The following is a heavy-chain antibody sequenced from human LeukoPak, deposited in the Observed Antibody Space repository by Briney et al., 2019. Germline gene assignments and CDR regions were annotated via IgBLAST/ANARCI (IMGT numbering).Heavy chain of an antibody. D-gene: IGHD2-15*01. Sequence: PSETLSLTCTVSGGSISSYYWSWIRQPPGKGLEWIGYIYYSGSTNYNPSLKSRVTISIDTSKNQFSLKLSSVTAADTAVYYCARYCNGGSCEGNWFDPWGQGTLVTVSS. CDR3: ARYCNGGSCEGNWFDP. CDR1: GGSISSYY. CDR2: IYYSGST. V-gene: IGHV4-59*01. J-gene: IGHJ5*02.